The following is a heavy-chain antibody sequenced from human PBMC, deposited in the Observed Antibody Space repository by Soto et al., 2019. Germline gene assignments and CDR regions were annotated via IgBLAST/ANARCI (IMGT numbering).Heavy chain of an antibody. Sequence: QITLKESGPALVRPTQTLTLTCSFSGFSLTTRGVAVGWIRQPPGKALEWLALIFWDDDKWYSPSLRSRLTITEDTSKNQVVLTMTNMYPVDTATYYCAHRSRGYAYYFDQWGQGTLVTVSS. V-gene: IGHV2-5*02. CDR2: IFWDDDK. CDR1: GFSLTTRGVA. J-gene: IGHJ4*02. CDR3: AHRSRGYAYYFDQ. D-gene: IGHD5-12*01.